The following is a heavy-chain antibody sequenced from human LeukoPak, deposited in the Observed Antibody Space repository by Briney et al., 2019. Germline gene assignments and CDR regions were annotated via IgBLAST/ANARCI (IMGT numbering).Heavy chain of an antibody. D-gene: IGHD3-9*01. V-gene: IGHV4-59*01. J-gene: IGHJ4*02. CDR3: ARAPADYDILTGYYGGFPVSYYFDY. CDR2: IYYSGST. Sequence: SETLSLTCTVSGGSISSYYWSWIRQPPGKGLEWIGYIYYSGSTNYNPSLKSRVTISVDTSKNQFSLKLSSVTAADTAVYYCARAPADYDILTGYYGGFPVSYYFDYWGQGTLVTVSS. CDR1: GGSISSYY.